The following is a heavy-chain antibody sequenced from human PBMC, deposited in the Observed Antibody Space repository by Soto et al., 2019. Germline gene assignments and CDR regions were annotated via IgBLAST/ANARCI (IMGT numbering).Heavy chain of an antibody. J-gene: IGHJ4*02. CDR2: ISAYNGNT. CDR3: ASNIGYCSSTSCYTGTLDY. V-gene: IGHV1-18*01. CDR1: GYTFTSYG. Sequence: ASVKVSCKASGYTFTSYGISWVRQAPGQGLEWMGWISAYNGNTNYAQKLQGRVTMTTDTSTSTAYMELRSLRSDDTAVYYCASNIGYCSSTSCYTGTLDYWGQGILVTV. D-gene: IGHD2-2*02.